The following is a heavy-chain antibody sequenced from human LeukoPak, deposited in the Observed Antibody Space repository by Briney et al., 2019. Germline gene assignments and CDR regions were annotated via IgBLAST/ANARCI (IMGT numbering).Heavy chain of an antibody. V-gene: IGHV3-48*02. D-gene: IGHD1-26*01. CDR3: ASSGSYRFDY. Sequence: GGSLRLSCAASGFTFSRHSMNWVRQAPGKGLERGSYITDSSSSVHYADSVRGRFTTSRDNAKNSLYMQRNSLRDQDTAVYYCASSGSYRFDYWSQGTLLTVSS. CDR2: ITDSSSSV. J-gene: IGHJ4*02. CDR1: GFTFSRHS.